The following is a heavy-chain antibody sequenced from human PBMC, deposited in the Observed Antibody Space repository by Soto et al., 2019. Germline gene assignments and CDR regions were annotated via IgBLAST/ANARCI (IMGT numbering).Heavy chain of an antibody. Sequence: LCLTCTVFRGSISHHHWSWIRQPAGKGLEWIGRVYISGSPNYNPSLKIRVIMSVDTSKNQFSLKVSSVAAADTAVYYCAGFSNWFDPWGQGTMVTVSS. V-gene: IGHV4-4*07. J-gene: IGHJ5*02. CDR3: AGFSNWFDP. CDR1: RGSISHHH. CDR2: VYISGSP.